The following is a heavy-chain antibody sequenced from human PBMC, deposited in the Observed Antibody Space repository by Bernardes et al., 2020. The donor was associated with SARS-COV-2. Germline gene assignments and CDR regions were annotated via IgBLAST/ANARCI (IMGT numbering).Heavy chain of an antibody. V-gene: IGHV4-61*02. J-gene: IGHJ4*02. Sequence: SETLSLTCTVSGGSFPSDTYYWSWIRQPAGKGLQWIGRINAGGGTSYSPSLQSRVTISIDTSKHQFSLRLSSVPAAAPAVYYRAGDKWEQAVSFRRVGLDYWGQGTLVTVSS. CDR2: INAGGGT. CDR1: GGSFPSDTYY. D-gene: IGHD1-26*01. CDR3: AGDKWEQAVSFRRVGLDY.